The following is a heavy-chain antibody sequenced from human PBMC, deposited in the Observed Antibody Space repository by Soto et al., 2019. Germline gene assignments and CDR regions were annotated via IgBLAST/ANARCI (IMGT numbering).Heavy chain of an antibody. V-gene: IGHV1-2*02. J-gene: IGHJ4*02. CDR3: ARDLEKGGGSAGFDY. Sequence: ASVKVSCKASGYTFTANYIHWVRQAPGQGFEWMGWINPKSGGTKYPQKFQGRVTMTRDTSLSTVYMTLTRLTSDDAAVYYCARDLEKGGGSAGFDYCGQGTLVPVCS. CDR2: INPKSGGT. CDR1: GYTFTANY. D-gene: IGHD1-1*01.